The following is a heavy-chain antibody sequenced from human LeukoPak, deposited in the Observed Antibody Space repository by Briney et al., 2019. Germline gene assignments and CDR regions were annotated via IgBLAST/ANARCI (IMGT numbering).Heavy chain of an antibody. CDR1: GFILNDYG. CDR2: INWNGGST. D-gene: IGHD6-19*01. CDR3: ARVSGWDYDYYYMDV. V-gene: IGHV3-20*04. J-gene: IGHJ6*03. Sequence: GGSLRLSCAASGFILNDYGMSWVRQAPGKGLEWVSGINWNGGSTGYGDSVKGRFTISRDDGRNSLYLQMDSLRAVDMAVYYCARVSGWDYDYYYMDVWGKGTTVTVSS.